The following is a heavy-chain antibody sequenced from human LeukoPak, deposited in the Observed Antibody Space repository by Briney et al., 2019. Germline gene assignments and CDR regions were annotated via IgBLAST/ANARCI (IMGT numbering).Heavy chain of an antibody. CDR3: ARAFGGGRYLDYFDF. J-gene: IGHJ4*02. CDR1: GFGFSNYN. Sequence: PGGSLRLSCAASGFGFSNYNMNWLRQPPGQGLEWVSSISSSSTYIYYADSVKGRFTISRDNAKKSLYLQMLSLRADDTAVYYCARAFGGGRYLDYFDFWGQGTPVTVSS. V-gene: IGHV3-21*01. CDR2: ISSSSTYI. D-gene: IGHD1-26*01.